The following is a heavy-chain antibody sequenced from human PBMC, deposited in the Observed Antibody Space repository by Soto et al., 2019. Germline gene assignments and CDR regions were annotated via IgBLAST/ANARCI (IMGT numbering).Heavy chain of an antibody. CDR2: ISAYNGNT. J-gene: IGHJ4*02. Sequence: QVQLVQSGAEVKKPGASVKVSCKASGYTFSGYAMGWVRQAPGQGLEWMGWISAYNGNTDYAQKFQGRVTMTTDTSTSTAYMELSRLTSDDTAVDYCSRPFGDYGDYAWALRYWGQGTLVTVSS. CDR1: GYTFSGYA. D-gene: IGHD4-17*01. V-gene: IGHV1-18*01. CDR3: SRPFGDYGDYAWALRY.